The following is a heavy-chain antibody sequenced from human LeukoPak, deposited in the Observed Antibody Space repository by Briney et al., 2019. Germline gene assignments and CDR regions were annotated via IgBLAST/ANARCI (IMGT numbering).Heavy chain of an antibody. CDR2: IYYSGST. CDR1: GGSISSYY. J-gene: IGHJ3*02. V-gene: IGHV4-59*01. D-gene: IGHD4-17*01. CDR3: ARDPGETDAFDI. Sequence: PSETLSLTCTVSGGSISSYYWSWIRQPPGKGLEWVGYIYYSGSTNYNPSLKSRVTISVDTSKNQFSLKLSSVTAADTAVYYCARDPGETDAFDIWGQGTMVTVSS.